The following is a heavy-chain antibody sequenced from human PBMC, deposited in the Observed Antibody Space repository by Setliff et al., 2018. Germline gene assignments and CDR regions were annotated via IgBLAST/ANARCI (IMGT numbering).Heavy chain of an antibody. V-gene: IGHV1-18*01. CDR2: INNYSFKT. CDR1: GYTFTNYG. Sequence: ASVKVSCKTSGYTFTNYGINWVRQAPGQGLEWMGWINNYSFKTNSPQKFLDRLTMTTDTSTSTAYMELRSLRSDDTAVYYCAISSLSICSGDTCPNAFDIWGQGTLVTVSS. CDR3: AISSLSICSGDTCPNAFDI. D-gene: IGHD3-3*01. J-gene: IGHJ3*02.